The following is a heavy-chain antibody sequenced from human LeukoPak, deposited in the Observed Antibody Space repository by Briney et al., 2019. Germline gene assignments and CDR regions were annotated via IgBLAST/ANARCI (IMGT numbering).Heavy chain of an antibody. V-gene: IGHV3-30*03. Sequence: GGSLRLSCTASGFTFSSYTMTWVRQAPGKGLEWVAVISYDGSNKYYADSVKGRFTISRDNSKNTLYLQMNSLRAEDTAVYYCARVRAGYCTSTSCYTGMDVWGQGTTVTVSS. CDR3: ARVRAGYCTSTSCYTGMDV. J-gene: IGHJ6*02. D-gene: IGHD2-2*01. CDR1: GFTFSSYT. CDR2: ISYDGSNK.